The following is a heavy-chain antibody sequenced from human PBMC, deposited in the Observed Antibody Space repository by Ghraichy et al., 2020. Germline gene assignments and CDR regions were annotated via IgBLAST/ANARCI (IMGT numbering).Heavy chain of an antibody. CDR1: GDSVSNNDAA. Sequence: SQTLSLTCAISGDSVSNNDAAWTWIRQSPSRGLEWLGRTYYTSKWYNDYGVSVKSRITINPDTSKNRFSLQLNSMTPEDTAVYYCARELGNTFGYWGQGTLVTVSS. V-gene: IGHV6-1*01. CDR3: ARELGNTFGY. J-gene: IGHJ4*02. D-gene: IGHD3-16*01. CDR2: TYYTSKWYN.